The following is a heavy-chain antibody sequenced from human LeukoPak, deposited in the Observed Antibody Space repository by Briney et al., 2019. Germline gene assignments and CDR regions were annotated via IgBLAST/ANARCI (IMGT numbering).Heavy chain of an antibody. J-gene: IGHJ6*02. CDR2: IYYSGST. CDR1: GGSISSYY. CDR3: ARGPLGYYYYYGMDV. D-gene: IGHD1-26*01. Sequence: SETLSLTCTVSGGSISSYYWSWIRQPPGKGLEWIGYIYYSGSTNYNPSLESRVTISVDTSKNQFSLKLSSVTAADTAVYYCARGPLGYYYYYGMDVWGQGTTVTVSS. V-gene: IGHV4-59*01.